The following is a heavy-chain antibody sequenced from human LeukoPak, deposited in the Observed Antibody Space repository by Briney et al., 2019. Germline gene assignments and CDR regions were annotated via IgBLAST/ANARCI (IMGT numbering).Heavy chain of an antibody. CDR2: ISGSGGST. J-gene: IGHJ4*02. V-gene: IGHV3-23*01. CDR3: AKDDLYYYDSSGRHLPDY. Sequence: GGSLRLSCAASGFTFSNFGMSWVRQAPGKGLEWVSVISGSGGSTYYADSVKGRFTISRDNSKNTLYLQMNSLRAEDTAVYYCAKDDLYYYDSSGRHLPDYWGQGTLVTVSS. D-gene: IGHD3-22*01. CDR1: GFTFSNFG.